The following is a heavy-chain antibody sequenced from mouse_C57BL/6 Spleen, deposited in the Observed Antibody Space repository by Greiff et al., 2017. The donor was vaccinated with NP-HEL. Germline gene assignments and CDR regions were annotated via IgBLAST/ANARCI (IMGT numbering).Heavy chain of an antibody. CDR3: ARDYGSSPSYWYFDV. CDR1: GFNIKDYY. V-gene: IGHV14-2*01. CDR2: IDPEDGET. J-gene: IGHJ1*03. D-gene: IGHD1-1*01. Sequence: VHVKQSGAELVKPGASVKLSCTASGFNIKDYYMHWVKQRTEQGLEWIGRIDPEDGETKYAPKFQGKATITADTSSNTAYLQRSSLTSEDTAVYYCARDYGSSPSYWYFDVWGTGTTVTVSS.